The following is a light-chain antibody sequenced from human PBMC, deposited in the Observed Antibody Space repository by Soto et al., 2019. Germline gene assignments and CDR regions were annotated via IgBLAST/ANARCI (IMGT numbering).Light chain of an antibody. V-gene: IGKV3-15*01. CDR1: QRVHTN. Sequence: VVTQSPATLSVSPWERATLSCGASQRVHTNLAWFHQKPGQAPRLLIYYVSTRATGIPARFSGSGSGKEFTRTSTSLQSEDVAVYYCQQYNKSPRTFGGGTKVDIK. J-gene: IGKJ4*01. CDR3: QQYNKSPRT. CDR2: YVS.